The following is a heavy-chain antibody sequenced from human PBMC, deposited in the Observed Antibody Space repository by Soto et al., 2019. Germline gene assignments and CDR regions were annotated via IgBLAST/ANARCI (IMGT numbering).Heavy chain of an antibody. J-gene: IGHJ5*02. D-gene: IGHD6-13*01. V-gene: IGHV1-46*02. CDR2: INPSGGST. Sequence: GSVKVSCKASGYTLNSYYMHWVRQAPGQGLEWMGIINPSGGSTSYAQKFQGRVTMTRDTSTSTVYMELSSLRSEDTAVYYCARDGGIAAAGMVDWFDPWGQGTLVTVSS. CDR3: ARDGGIAAAGMVDWFDP. CDR1: GYTLNSYY.